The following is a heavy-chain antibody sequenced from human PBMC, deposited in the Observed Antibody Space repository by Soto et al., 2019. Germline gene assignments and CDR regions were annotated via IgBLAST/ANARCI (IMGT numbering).Heavy chain of an antibody. CDR3: ATLWFGAADY. CDR1: GGSISRSSYY. J-gene: IGHJ4*02. V-gene: IGHV4-39*01. Sequence: QLQLQESGPGLVKPSETLSLTCTVSGGSISRSSYYWGWIRQPPGKGLEWIGSIYYSGSTHYNPSPKSPVTISVDTSKNQFSLKLSSVTAADTAVYYCATLWFGAADYWGQGTLVTVSS. CDR2: IYYSGST. D-gene: IGHD3-10*01.